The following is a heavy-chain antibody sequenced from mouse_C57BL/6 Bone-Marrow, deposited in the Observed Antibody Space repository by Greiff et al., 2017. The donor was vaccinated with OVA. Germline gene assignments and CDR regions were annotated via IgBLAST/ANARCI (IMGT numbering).Heavy chain of an antibody. Sequence: VQLKQSGAELVKPGASVKISCKASGYAFSSYWMNWVKQRPGKGLEWIGQIYPGDGDTNYNGKFKGKATLTADKSSSTAYMQLSSLTSEDSAVYFCARRLFYYAMDYWGQGTSVTVSS. J-gene: IGHJ4*01. CDR1: GYAFSSYW. D-gene: IGHD3-2*02. V-gene: IGHV1-80*01. CDR3: ARRLFYYAMDY. CDR2: IYPGDGDT.